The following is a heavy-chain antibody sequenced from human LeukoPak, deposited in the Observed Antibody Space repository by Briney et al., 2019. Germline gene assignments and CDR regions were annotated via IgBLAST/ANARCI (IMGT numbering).Heavy chain of an antibody. V-gene: IGHV4-59*08. D-gene: IGHD1-26*01. CDR3: ARHPQGVGATKYFDY. CDR1: GGSISSYY. Sequence: SETLSLTCTVSGGSISSYYWSWIRQPPGKGLEWIGYIYYSGSTNYNPSLKSRVTISVDTSKNQFSLKLSSVTAADTAVYYCARHPQGVGATKYFDYWGQGTLVTVSS. CDR2: IYYSGST. J-gene: IGHJ4*02.